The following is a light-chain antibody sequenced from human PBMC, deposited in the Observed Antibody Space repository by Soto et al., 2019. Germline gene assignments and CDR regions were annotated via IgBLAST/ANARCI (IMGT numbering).Light chain of an antibody. V-gene: IGLV2-14*03. CDR1: SSDIGGYNY. CDR2: AVS. Sequence: ALTQPASVSGSPGQSITISCTGTSSDIGGYNYVSWYQQHPGKAPKLIIYAVSNRPSGVSNRFSGSKSGNTASLTISGLQADDEADYYCSSYASSTFYVFGTGTKATVL. CDR3: SSYASSTFYV. J-gene: IGLJ1*01.